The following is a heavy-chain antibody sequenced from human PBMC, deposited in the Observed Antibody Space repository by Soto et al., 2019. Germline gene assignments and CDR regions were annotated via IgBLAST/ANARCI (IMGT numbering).Heavy chain of an antibody. CDR2: ISYDGSNK. D-gene: IGHD3-3*01. Sequence: GGSLRLSCAASGFTFSSYGMHWVRQAPGKGLEWVAVISYDGSNKYYADSVKGRFTISRDNSKNTLYLQMNSLRAEDTAVYYCAKEHAIFGVVIPTPGLNYWGQGTLVTVSS. CDR3: AKEHAIFGVVIPTPGLNY. CDR1: GFTFSSYG. J-gene: IGHJ4*02. V-gene: IGHV3-30*18.